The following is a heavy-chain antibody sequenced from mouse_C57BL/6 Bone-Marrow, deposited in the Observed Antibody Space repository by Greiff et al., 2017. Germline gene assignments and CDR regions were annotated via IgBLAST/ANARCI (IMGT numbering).Heavy chain of an antibody. CDR1: GYAFRSYW. CDR2: IFLGVGDT. V-gene: IGHV1-80*01. CDR3: ARGAY. Sequence: VQLLQSGAELVKPGDSVKISCKASGYAFRSYWMNWVKQRPGKGLEWLGQIFLGVGDTNYNGKFKGKATLTADKSSSTAYMQLSSLTSEDSAVYVCARGAYWGQGTLVTVSA. J-gene: IGHJ3*01.